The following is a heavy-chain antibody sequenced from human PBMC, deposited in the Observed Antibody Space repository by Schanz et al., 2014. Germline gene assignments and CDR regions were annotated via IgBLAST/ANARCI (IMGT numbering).Heavy chain of an antibody. D-gene: IGHD6-13*01. J-gene: IGHJ4*02. CDR2: IKPSGGST. Sequence: QVQLVQSGAEVKKPGASVKVSCKASGYTFTSDSMHWVRQAPGQGLEWMGMIKPSGGSTTYAQKFQGRVTMTRDTSTSTVYMELSSLRSEDTAVYYCARDGVDAAAGGNYWGQGTLVTVAS. V-gene: IGHV1-46*03. CDR1: GYTFTSDS. CDR3: ARDGVDAAAGGNY.